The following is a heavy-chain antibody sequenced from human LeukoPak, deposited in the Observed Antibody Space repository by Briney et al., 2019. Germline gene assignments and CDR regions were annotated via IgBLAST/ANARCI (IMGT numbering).Heavy chain of an antibody. D-gene: IGHD1-20*01. CDR2: FDPEDGET. Sequence: GASVKVSCKVSGYTLTELSMHWVRQAPGKGLEWMGGFDPEDGETIYAQKFQGRVTMTEDTSTDTAYMELSSPRSEDTAVYYCATRYNWNDGFTYWGQGTLVTVSS. CDR1: GYTLTELS. J-gene: IGHJ4*02. CDR3: ATRYNWNDGFTY. V-gene: IGHV1-24*01.